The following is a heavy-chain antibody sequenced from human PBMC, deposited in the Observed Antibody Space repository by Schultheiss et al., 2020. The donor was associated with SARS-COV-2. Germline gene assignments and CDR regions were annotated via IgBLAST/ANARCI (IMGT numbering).Heavy chain of an antibody. CDR1: GGSISSYY. D-gene: IGHD5-12*01. CDR3: ARVDSGYDSKIFDY. J-gene: IGHJ4*02. V-gene: IGHV4-39*07. CDR2: IYYSGST. Sequence: SQTLSLTCTVSGGSISSYYWGWIRQPPGKGLEWIGSIYYSGSTYYNPSLKSRVTISVDTSKNQFSLKLSSVTAADTAVYYCARVDSGYDSKIFDYWGQGTLVTVSS.